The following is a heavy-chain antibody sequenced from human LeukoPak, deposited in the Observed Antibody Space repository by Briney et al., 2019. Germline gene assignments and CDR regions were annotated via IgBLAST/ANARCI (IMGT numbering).Heavy chain of an antibody. D-gene: IGHD5-18*01. CDR2: ISHSGST. Sequence: SETLSLTCAVYGGSFSGYYWSWIRQPPGKGLEWIGEISHSGSTYYNPSLKSRVTISVDTSKNQFSLKLSSVTAADTAVYYCARGSNSWIQLWFNWFDPWGQGTLVTVSS. CDR1: GGSFSGYY. J-gene: IGHJ5*02. V-gene: IGHV4-34*01. CDR3: ARGSNSWIQLWFNWFDP.